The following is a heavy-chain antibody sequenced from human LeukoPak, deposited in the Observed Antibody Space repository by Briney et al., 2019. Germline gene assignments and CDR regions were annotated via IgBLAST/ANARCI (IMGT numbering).Heavy chain of an antibody. CDR2: INYSGST. CDR3: ARSQYGSDYYYMDV. D-gene: IGHD2-15*01. CDR1: GGSISSDNYQ. Sequence: SETLSLTCTVSGGSISSDNYQWSWIRQPPGKGLEWIGYINYSGSTYYNPSLKSRVTISVDTSKNHFSLKLSSVTAADTAVYYCARSQYGSDYYYMDVWGKGTTVTVSS. J-gene: IGHJ6*03. V-gene: IGHV4-30-4*01.